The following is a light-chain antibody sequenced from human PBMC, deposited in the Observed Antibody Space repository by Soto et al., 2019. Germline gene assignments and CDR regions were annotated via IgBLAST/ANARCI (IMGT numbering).Light chain of an antibody. CDR3: QQSYSTPHVT. Sequence: DITMTQSPSTLSASVVDRVNITCRASQSISSWLAWYQQKTAKAPELMIYAAYTLQSGVPSTFSGSGSGTDFTLTISSLQPEDFATSYCQQSYSTPHVTFGQGTKVDI. J-gene: IGKJ1*01. V-gene: IGKV1-39*01. CDR2: AAY. CDR1: QSISSW.